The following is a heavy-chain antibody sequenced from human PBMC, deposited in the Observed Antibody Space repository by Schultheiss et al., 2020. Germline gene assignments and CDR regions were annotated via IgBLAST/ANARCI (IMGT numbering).Heavy chain of an antibody. Sequence: SETLSLTCAVYGGSFSGYYWSWIRQPPGKGLEWIGEINHSGSTNYNPSLKSRVTISVDTSKNQFSLKLSSVTAADTAVYYCARGRLGSSSSWGKGSGAFDIWGQGTMVTVSS. D-gene: IGHD6-13*01. J-gene: IGHJ3*02. CDR1: GGSFSGYY. CDR2: INHSGST. CDR3: ARGRLGSSSSWGKGSGAFDI. V-gene: IGHV4-34*01.